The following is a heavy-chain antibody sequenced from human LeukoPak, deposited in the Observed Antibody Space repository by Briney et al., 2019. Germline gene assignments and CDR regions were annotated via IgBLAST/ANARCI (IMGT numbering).Heavy chain of an antibody. Sequence: PGGSLRLSGVASGFPFSSYAMSWVRQAPGKGLEWVSAFSGSGGSKYYEDSVKGRFTIPRDNSKNTLYLRMNSLRAEDTAVYYCAKAVMYYYDSSGYPTDYWGQGTLVTVSS. CDR3: AKAVMYYYDSSGYPTDY. CDR1: GFPFSSYA. V-gene: IGHV3-23*01. J-gene: IGHJ4*02. D-gene: IGHD3-22*01. CDR2: FSGSGGSK.